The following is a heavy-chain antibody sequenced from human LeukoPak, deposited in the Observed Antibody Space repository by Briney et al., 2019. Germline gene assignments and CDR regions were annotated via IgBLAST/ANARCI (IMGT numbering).Heavy chain of an antibody. D-gene: IGHD6-13*01. CDR3: ARVVVAAGSNYFDP. V-gene: IGHV1-18*01. CDR2: ISAYNGNT. Sequence: ASVKVSCRTSGYIFTTYGISWVRQAPGQGLEWMGWISAYNGNTNYAQKFQGRVTMTTDKSTTTAYMELRSLRSDDTAVYYCARVVVAAGSNYFDPWGQGTLVTVSS. J-gene: IGHJ5*02. CDR1: GYIFTTYG.